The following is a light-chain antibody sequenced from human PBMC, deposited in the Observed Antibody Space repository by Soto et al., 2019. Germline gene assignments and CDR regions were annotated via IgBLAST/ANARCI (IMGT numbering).Light chain of an antibody. Sequence: QSALTQPRSVSGSPGQSVTISCTGTSTDVGGYKYVSWYQQQPGEAPKLLVYDVTERPSGVPERFSGSKSGNTASLTISGLQAEDEGHYYCCSYAGSYTLFLFGEGTKLTVL. J-gene: IGLJ2*01. CDR2: DVT. CDR3: CSYAGSYTLFL. CDR1: STDVGGYKY. V-gene: IGLV2-11*01.